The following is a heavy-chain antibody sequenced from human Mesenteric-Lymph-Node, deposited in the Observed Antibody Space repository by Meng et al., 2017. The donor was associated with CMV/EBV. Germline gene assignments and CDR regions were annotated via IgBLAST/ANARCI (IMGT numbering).Heavy chain of an antibody. CDR2: ISGTTPYI. CDR1: GFTVSGNY. Sequence: GGSLRLSCAVSGFTVSGNYMTWVRQTAGKGLEWVSSISGTTPYIHYADSVKGRFTISRDNGKNSVYLQMNSLRAEDTAVYYCARGVFDSWGQGTLVTVSS. CDR3: ARGVFDS. J-gene: IGHJ4*02. V-gene: IGHV3-21*01.